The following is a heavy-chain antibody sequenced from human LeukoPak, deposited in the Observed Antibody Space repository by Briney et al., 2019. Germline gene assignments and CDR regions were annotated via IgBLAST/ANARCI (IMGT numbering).Heavy chain of an antibody. D-gene: IGHD4-17*01. Sequence: GASVKVSCTASGYTFTAYYMHWVRQAPGQGLEWMGWINPNSGGTNYAQKFQGRVTMTRDTSISTAYMELSRLRSDDTAVYYCARDRDYGDYTPDYWGQGTLVTVSS. J-gene: IGHJ4*02. CDR2: INPNSGGT. CDR3: ARDRDYGDYTPDY. CDR1: GYTFTAYY. V-gene: IGHV1-2*02.